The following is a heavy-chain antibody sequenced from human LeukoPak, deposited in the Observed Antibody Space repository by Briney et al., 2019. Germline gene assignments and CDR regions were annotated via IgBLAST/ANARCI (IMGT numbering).Heavy chain of an antibody. CDR2: IIPIFGTA. CDR1: GGTFSSYA. J-gene: IGHJ6*03. V-gene: IGHV1-69*06. CDR3: ARTGYSSSSGWVTGHYYYMDV. D-gene: IGHD6-6*01. Sequence: SVKVSCKASGGTFSSYAISWVRQAPGQGLEWMGGIIPIFGTANYAQKFQGRVTITADKSTSTAYMELSSLRSEDTAVYYCARTGYSSSSGWVTGHYYYMDVWGKGTTVTVSS.